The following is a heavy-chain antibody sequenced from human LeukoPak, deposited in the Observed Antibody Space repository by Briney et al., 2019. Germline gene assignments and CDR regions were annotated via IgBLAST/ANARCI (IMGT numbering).Heavy chain of an antibody. V-gene: IGHV3-23*01. CDR3: AKNEDYGVNYYGMDV. D-gene: IGHD4-17*01. Sequence: PGGSLRLSCAASGFTFSSYAMSWVRQAPGKGLEWVSAISGSGGSTYYADSVKGQFTISRDNSKNTLYLQMNSLRAEDTAVYYCAKNEDYGVNYYGMDVWGQGTTVTVSS. CDR1: GFTFSSYA. J-gene: IGHJ6*02. CDR2: ISGSGGST.